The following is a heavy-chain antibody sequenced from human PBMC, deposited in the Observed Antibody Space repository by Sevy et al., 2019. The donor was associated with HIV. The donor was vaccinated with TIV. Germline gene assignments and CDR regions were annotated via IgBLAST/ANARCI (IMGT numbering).Heavy chain of an antibody. CDR3: VREDINAPRTLLSFDI. D-gene: IGHD3-3*01. Sequence: ASVKVSCKTTGYIFGDYNMHWVRQAPGQGLEWMALINPNSGVTIYAHNFRGRVSVTRDTSMSTAYMELSGLTSDETAVYYCVREDINAPRTLLSFDIWGQGTMVTVSS. CDR2: INPNSGVT. CDR1: GYIFGDYN. V-gene: IGHV1-2*06. J-gene: IGHJ3*02.